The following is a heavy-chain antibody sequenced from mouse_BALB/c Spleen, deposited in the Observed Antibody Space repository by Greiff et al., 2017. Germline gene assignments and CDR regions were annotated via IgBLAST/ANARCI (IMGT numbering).Heavy chain of an antibody. J-gene: IGHJ3*01. V-gene: IGHV1S29*02. Sequence: EVKVVESGPELVKPGASVKISCKASGYTFTDYNMHWVKQSHGKSLEWIGYIYPYNGGTGYNQKFKSKATLTVDNSSSTAYMELRSLTSEDSAVYYCARGDGNYAWFAYWGQGTLVTVSA. D-gene: IGHD2-1*01. CDR1: GYTFTDYN. CDR2: IYPYNGGT. CDR3: ARGDGNYAWFAY.